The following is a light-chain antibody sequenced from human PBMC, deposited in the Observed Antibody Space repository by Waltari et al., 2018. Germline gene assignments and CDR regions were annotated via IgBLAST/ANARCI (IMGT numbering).Light chain of an antibody. CDR3: QHANSFPLT. J-gene: IGKJ4*01. V-gene: IGKV1-12*01. Sequence: DIQMTQSPSSVSASVGDRVTITCRASQGISSWLDWYQQKPGKAPKLLSYSASSLQSRVPSRFSGSGSWTEFTLTLSSLQPEDFATYYCQHANSFPLTFGGGTKVEIK. CDR1: QGISSW. CDR2: SAS.